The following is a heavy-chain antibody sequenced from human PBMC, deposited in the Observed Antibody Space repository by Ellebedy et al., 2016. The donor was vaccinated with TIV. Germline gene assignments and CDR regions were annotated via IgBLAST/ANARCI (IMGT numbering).Heavy chain of an antibody. CDR2: ISSTSDYI. J-gene: IGHJ4*02. D-gene: IGHD6-13*01. Sequence: PGGSLRLSCVASQFPFHTYAMGWVRLAPGRGLEWVSYISSTSDYIYYTDSVKGRFTISRENAKSSLYLQLNSLRAEDTAVYFCARGVAASGFFDSWGQGTRVTVSS. CDR1: QFPFHTYA. CDR3: ARGVAASGFFDS. V-gene: IGHV3-21*01.